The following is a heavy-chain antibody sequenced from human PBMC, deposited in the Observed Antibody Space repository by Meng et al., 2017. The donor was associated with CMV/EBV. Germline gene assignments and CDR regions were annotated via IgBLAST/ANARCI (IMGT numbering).Heavy chain of an antibody. CDR1: GYSFTMYW. Sequence: GGSLRLSCKGSGYSFTMYWIGWVRQMPGKGLEWMGIIYPGDSDTRYSPSFQGQVTISADKSISTAYLQWSSLKASDTAMYYCARHSAPNVAASGVIFFDYWGQGTLVPSPQ. D-gene: IGHD6-13*01. CDR3: ARHSAPNVAASGVIFFDY. V-gene: IGHV5-51*01. CDR2: IYPGDSDT. J-gene: IGHJ4*02.